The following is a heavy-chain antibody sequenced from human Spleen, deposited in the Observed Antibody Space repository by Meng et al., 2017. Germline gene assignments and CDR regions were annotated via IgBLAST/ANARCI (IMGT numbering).Heavy chain of an antibody. D-gene: IGHD6-19*01. V-gene: IGHV4-4*02. CDR3: ARGDYSGGWYGIDY. J-gene: IGHJ4*02. CDR1: GGSISSNNW. Sequence: QVQLQESGPGLVKPSGTLSLTCAVSGGSISSNNWWSWVRQPPGKGLEWIGEIYQSGSINYNPSLKSRVAISVDKSKNQFSLNLSSVTAADTAVYYCARGDYSGGWYGIDYWGQGTLVTVSS. CDR2: IYQSGSI.